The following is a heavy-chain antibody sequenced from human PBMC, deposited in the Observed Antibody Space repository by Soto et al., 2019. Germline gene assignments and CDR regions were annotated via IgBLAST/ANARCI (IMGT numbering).Heavy chain of an antibody. CDR2: IIPIFGTA. CDR3: ASLPTGPGYYYGMDV. Sequence: SVKVSCKASGGTFSSYSISWVRQAPGQGLEWMGGIIPIFGTANYAQKFQGRVTITADKSTSTAYMELSSLRSEDTAVYYCASLPTGPGYYYGMDVWGQGTTVTVSS. CDR1: GGTFSSYS. D-gene: IGHD1-1*01. V-gene: IGHV1-69*06. J-gene: IGHJ6*02.